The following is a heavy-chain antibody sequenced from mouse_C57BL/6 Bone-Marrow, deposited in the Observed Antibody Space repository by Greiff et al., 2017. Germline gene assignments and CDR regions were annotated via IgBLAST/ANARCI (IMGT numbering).Heavy chain of an antibody. J-gene: IGHJ2*01. CDR1: GYSFTGYY. CDR2: INPSTGGT. V-gene: IGHV1-42*01. D-gene: IGHD1-1*02. Sequence: VQLQQSGPELVKPGASVKISCKASGYSFTGYYMNWVKQSPEKSLEWIGEINPSTGGTTYNQKFKAKATLTVDKSSSTAYMQLKSLTSEDSAVYYCGRRWPFDYWGQGTTLTVSA. CDR3: GRRWPFDY.